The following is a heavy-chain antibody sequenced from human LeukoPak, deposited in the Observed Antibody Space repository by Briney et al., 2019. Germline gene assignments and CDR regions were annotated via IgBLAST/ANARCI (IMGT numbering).Heavy chain of an antibody. D-gene: IGHD1-1*01. CDR2: IKSKTDGAAT. CDR1: GFTLSSYA. J-gene: IGHJ4*02. Sequence: GGSLRLSCAASGFTLSSYAMHWVRQAPGKGLEWVGRIKSKTDGAATDYAAPVKGRFTISRDDSKNTLYLQMNSLKTEDTAVYYCTTDFNDGYWGQGTLVTVSS. V-gene: IGHV3-15*01. CDR3: TTDFNDGY.